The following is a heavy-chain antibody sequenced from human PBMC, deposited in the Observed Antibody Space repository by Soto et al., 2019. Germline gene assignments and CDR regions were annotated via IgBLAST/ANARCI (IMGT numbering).Heavy chain of an antibody. CDR1: GGSISRYY. CDR2: IYYSGST. D-gene: IGHD4-4*01. CDR3: ARTPTVQYYYYYMDV. Sequence: PSETLSLTCTVSGGSISRYYWSWIRQPPGKGLEWIGYIYYSGSTNYNPSLKSRVTISVDTSKNQFSLKLSSVTAADTAVYYCARTPTVQYYYYYMDVWGKGTTVTVSS. J-gene: IGHJ6*03. V-gene: IGHV4-59*01.